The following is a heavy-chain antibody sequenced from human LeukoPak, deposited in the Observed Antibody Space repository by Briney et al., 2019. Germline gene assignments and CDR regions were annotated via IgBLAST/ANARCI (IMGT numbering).Heavy chain of an antibody. CDR1: GFTFSGFS. CDR2: IKQDGSER. Sequence: GGSLRLSCAASGFTFSGFSMSWVRQSPTKGLEWVANIKQDGSERYYVDSVKGRFTISRDNARNSLSLQMNNLRVEDTAVYYCARAGSHWHYVYWGQGTVVTVSS. D-gene: IGHD3-10*01. CDR3: ARAGSHWHYVY. V-gene: IGHV3-7*01. J-gene: IGHJ4*02.